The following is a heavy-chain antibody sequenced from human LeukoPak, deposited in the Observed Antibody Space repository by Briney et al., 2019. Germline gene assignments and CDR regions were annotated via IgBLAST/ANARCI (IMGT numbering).Heavy chain of an antibody. CDR1: GYTFTGYY. V-gene: IGHV1-2*02. CDR3: ARVASSGWHEIINWFDP. CDR2: INPNSGGT. J-gene: IGHJ5*02. D-gene: IGHD6-19*01. Sequence: ASVKASCKASGYTFTGYYMHWVRQAPGQGLEWMGWINPNSGGTNYAQKFQGRVTMTRDTSISTAYMELSRLRSDDTAVYYCARVASSGWHEIINWFDPWGQGTLVTVSS.